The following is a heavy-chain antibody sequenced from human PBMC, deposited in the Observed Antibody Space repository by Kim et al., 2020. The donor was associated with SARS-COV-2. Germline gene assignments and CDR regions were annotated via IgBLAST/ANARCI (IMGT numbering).Heavy chain of an antibody. Sequence: GGSLRLSCAASGFTFSSYWMSWVRQAPGKGLEWVANIKQDGSEKYYVDSVKGRFTISRDNAKNSLYLQMNSLRAEDTAVYYCARAGRQLVNNWFDPWGQGTLVTVSS. CDR3: ARAGRQLVNNWFDP. V-gene: IGHV3-7*03. CDR2: IKQDGSEK. CDR1: GFTFSSYW. J-gene: IGHJ5*02. D-gene: IGHD6-6*01.